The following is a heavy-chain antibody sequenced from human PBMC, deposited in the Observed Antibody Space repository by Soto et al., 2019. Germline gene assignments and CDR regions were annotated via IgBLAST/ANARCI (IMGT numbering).Heavy chain of an antibody. CDR1: GFIVSDNY. Sequence: GGSLRLSCAASGFIVSDNYMNWVRQAPGKGLEWLSVVYSGSATYYADSVKGRFTISRDNSKNTVFLHMNSLRVEDTAVYYCARGKSGYLTFDFWGQGPQVTVSS. V-gene: IGHV3-53*01. D-gene: IGHD3-22*01. CDR2: VYSGSAT. CDR3: ARGKSGYLTFDF. J-gene: IGHJ4*02.